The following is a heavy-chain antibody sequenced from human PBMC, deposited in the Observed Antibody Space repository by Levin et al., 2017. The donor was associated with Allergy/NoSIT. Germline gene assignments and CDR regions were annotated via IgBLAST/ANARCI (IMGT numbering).Heavy chain of an antibody. CDR3: AKNYDSSGYAIDY. J-gene: IGHJ4*02. V-gene: IGHV3-74*01. CDR1: GFSFDNSW. D-gene: IGHD3-22*01. CDR2: INTDGTYT. Sequence: GGSLRLSCAASGFSFDNSWMHWVRQAPGKGLVWVSRINTDGTYTTYADSVKGRFAISRDNANDTLYLQMNSLRAEDTSVYYCAKNYDSSGYAIDYWGQGALVTVSA.